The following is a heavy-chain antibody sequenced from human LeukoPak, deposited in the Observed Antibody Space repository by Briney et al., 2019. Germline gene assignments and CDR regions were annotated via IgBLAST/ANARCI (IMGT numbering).Heavy chain of an antibody. J-gene: IGHJ4*02. CDR1: GGSMSSSSYY. V-gene: IGHV4-39*01. Sequence: ASEPLSLTCGVSGGSMSSSSYYWGWIRQPPGKGLGWIGSIYYSGSTYYNLSLKSRVTISADSSKTQCSLQLSSVTAAYTSVYYCARHGTVTHRFDYWGQGTLVTVSS. CDR3: ARHGTVTHRFDY. CDR2: IYYSGST. D-gene: IGHD4-17*01.